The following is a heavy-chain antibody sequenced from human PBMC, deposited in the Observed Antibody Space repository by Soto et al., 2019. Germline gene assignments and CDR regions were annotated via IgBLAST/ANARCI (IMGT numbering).Heavy chain of an antibody. CDR2: IWYDGSNK. J-gene: IGHJ6*02. D-gene: IGHD2-2*02. CDR1: GFTFSSYG. V-gene: IGHV3-33*01. CDR3: ARGRGCSSTSCYIRTHYYGMDV. Sequence: QVQLVESGGGVVQPGRSLRLSCAASGFTFSSYGMHWVRQAPGKGLEWVAVIWYDGSNKYYADSVKGRFTISRDNSKNTLYLQMNSLRAEDTAVYYCARGRGCSSTSCYIRTHYYGMDVWGQGTTVTVSS.